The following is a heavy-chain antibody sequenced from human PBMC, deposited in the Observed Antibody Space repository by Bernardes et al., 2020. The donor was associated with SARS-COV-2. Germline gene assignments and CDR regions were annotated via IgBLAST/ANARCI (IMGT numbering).Heavy chain of an antibody. CDR2: IGGGSSFI. CDR3: ARANRDDDSGLDF. J-gene: IGHJ4*02. D-gene: IGHD1-1*01. V-gene: IGHV3-48*02. Sequence: GGSLRLSCAASGFTFSDYTMDWVRQPPGKGLEWLSYIGGGSSFIYYGDSVKGRFTVSRDNAKNTLYLQMNSLRDEDTAIYYCARANRDDDSGLDFWGQGTLVTVSS. CDR1: GFTFSDYT.